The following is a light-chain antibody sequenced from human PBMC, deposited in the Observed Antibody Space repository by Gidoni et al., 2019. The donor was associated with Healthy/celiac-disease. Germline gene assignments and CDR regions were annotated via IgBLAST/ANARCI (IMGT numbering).Light chain of an antibody. CDR3: SSYTSSSTVE. Sequence: QSALTQPASVSGSPGQSITISCTGTSSDVGGYNYVSWYQQHPGKAPKLMIYDVSNRPSGVSNRFSGSKSGKTASLTISGLKAEDEADYYCSSYTSSSTVEFGGGTKLTVL. J-gene: IGLJ2*01. V-gene: IGLV2-14*03. CDR2: DVS. CDR1: SSDVGGYNY.